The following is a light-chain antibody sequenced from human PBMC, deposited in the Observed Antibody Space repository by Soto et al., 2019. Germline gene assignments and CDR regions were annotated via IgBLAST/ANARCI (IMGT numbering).Light chain of an antibody. J-gene: IGKJ1*01. Sequence: EIVMTQSPATLSVSPGERATLSCRASQSVSSNLAWYQQKLGQAPRLLIYGASTRAPGIPARFSGSGSGTEFTLTISSLQSEDFAVYYCQQYSSCPLTFGQGTKVEIK. V-gene: IGKV3-15*01. CDR3: QQYSSCPLT. CDR1: QSVSSN. CDR2: GAS.